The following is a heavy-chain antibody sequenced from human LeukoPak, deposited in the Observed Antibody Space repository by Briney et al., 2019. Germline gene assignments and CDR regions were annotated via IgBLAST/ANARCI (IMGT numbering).Heavy chain of an antibody. CDR2: IYTSGST. CDR3: ARDYDVLTAYPPAQLFDP. V-gene: IGHV4-38-2*02. CDR1: GYSISSGYY. Sequence: SETLSLTCTVSGYSISSGYYWGWIRQPPGKGLEWIGRIYTSGSTNYNPSLKSRVTMSVDTSKNQFSLKLNSVTAADTAVYYCARDYDVLTAYPPAQLFDPWGQGTLVTVSS. D-gene: IGHD3-9*01. J-gene: IGHJ5*02.